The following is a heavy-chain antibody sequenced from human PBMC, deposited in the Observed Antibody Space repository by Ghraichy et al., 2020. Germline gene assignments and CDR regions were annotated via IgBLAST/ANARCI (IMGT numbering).Heavy chain of an antibody. CDR3: ARGRGYYYGMDV. D-gene: IGHD3-10*01. Sequence: SETLSLTCAVYGGSFSGYYWSWIRQPPGKGLEWIGEINHSGSTNYNPSLKSRVTISVDTSKNQFSLKLSSVTAADTAVYYCARGRGYYYGMDVWGQGTTVTVSS. J-gene: IGHJ6*02. CDR2: INHSGST. CDR1: GGSFSGYY. V-gene: IGHV4-34*01.